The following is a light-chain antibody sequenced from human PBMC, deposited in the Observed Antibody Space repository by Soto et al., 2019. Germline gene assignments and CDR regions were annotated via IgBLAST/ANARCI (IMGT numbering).Light chain of an antibody. V-gene: IGKV1-33*01. CDR2: DAS. CDR3: QQYDNLPLT. CDR1: QDISNY. J-gene: IGKJ4*01. Sequence: DIQMTQSPSSLSASVGDRVTITCQASQDISNYLNWYQQKPGKAPKLLIYDASNLETGVPSRFSGSGSGTDFNFTISSLQTEDIATYYCQQYDNLPLTFGGGTKLDIK.